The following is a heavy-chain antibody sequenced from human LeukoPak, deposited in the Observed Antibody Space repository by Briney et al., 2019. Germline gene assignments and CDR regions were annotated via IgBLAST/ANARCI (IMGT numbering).Heavy chain of an antibody. CDR1: GGSISDYY. J-gene: IGHJ4*02. D-gene: IGHD4-23*01. Sequence: PSETLSLTCTVSGGSISDYYWSWIRQPPGKGLEWIGYINYSGNTNYNPSLKSRVTISVDTSKNQFSLRLTSVTAADAAVFYCARDPTTVVTLPYYFDFWGQGTLVTVSA. V-gene: IGHV4-59*01. CDR3: ARDPTTVVTLPYYFDF. CDR2: INYSGNT.